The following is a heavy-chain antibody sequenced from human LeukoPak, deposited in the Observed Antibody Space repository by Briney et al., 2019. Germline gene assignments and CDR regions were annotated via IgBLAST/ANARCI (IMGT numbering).Heavy chain of an antibody. J-gene: IGHJ6*03. CDR2: INWNGGST. D-gene: IGHD3-9*01. CDR1: GFTFDDYG. Sequence: GGSLRLSCAASGFTFDDYGMSWVRQAPGKGLEWVSGINWNGGSTGYADSVKGRFTISRDNAKNSLYLQMNSLRAEDTALYYCARRGHDILTGNYDYYYYMDVWGKGTSVTVSS. V-gene: IGHV3-20*04. CDR3: ARRGHDILTGNYDYYYYMDV.